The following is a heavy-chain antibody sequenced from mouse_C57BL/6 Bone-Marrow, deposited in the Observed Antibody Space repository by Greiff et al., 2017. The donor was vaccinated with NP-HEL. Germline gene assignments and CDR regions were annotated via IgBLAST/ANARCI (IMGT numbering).Heavy chain of an antibody. CDR2: IYPRDGST. J-gene: IGHJ2*01. CDR1: GYTFTSYD. Sequence: LVESGPELVKPGASVKLSCKASGYTFTSYDINWVKQRPGQGLEWIGWIYPRDGSTKYNEKFKGKATLTVDTSSSTAYMELHSLTSEDSAVYFCAREEGFIPWGQGTTLTVSS. CDR3: AREEGFIP. V-gene: IGHV1-85*01. D-gene: IGHD1-2*01.